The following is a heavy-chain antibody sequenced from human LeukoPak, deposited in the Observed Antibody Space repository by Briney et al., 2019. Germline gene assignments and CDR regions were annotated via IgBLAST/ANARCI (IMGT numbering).Heavy chain of an antibody. Sequence: GGSLRLSCAASGFTISSNYMSWVRQAPGKGLEWVSVIYSGGSTYYADSVKGRFTISRDNSKNTLYLQMNSLRVEDTAVYCCARDYDSSGYFSTFDYWGQGTLVTVSS. V-gene: IGHV3-66*02. J-gene: IGHJ4*02. CDR1: GFTISSNY. CDR3: ARDYDSSGYFSTFDY. D-gene: IGHD3-22*01. CDR2: IYSGGST.